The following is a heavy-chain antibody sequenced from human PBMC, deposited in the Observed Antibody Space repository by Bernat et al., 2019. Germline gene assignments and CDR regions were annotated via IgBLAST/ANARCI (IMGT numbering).Heavy chain of an antibody. Sequence: QVQLVESGGGVVQPGGSLGLSCAASGFRFSDYAMHWVRQAPGRGLEGVAVIASQGGNKYYADSVKSRFTISRDNSKNTLYLKMNNLRPEDTAVYYCARNWGSIDFWGQGTLVTVSS. CDR1: GFRFSDYA. J-gene: IGHJ4*02. D-gene: IGHD7-27*01. CDR3: ARNWGSIDF. V-gene: IGHV3-30-3*01. CDR2: IASQGGNK.